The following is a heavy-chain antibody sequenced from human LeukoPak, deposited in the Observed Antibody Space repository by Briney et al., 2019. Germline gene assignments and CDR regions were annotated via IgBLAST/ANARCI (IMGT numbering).Heavy chain of an antibody. CDR2: ISGSGGST. V-gene: IGHV3-23*01. D-gene: IGHD2-21*02. Sequence: GGSLRLSCAASGFTFSSYAMSWVRQAPGKGLEWVSGISGSGGSTYYADSVKGRFTISRDNAKNSLYLQMNSLRAEDTAVYYCARGPMTSDVWGQGTTVTVSS. CDR3: ARGPMTSDV. CDR1: GFTFSSYA. J-gene: IGHJ6*02.